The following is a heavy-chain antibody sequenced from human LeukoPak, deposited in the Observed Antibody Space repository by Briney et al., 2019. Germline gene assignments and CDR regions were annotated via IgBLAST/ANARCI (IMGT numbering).Heavy chain of an antibody. D-gene: IGHD2-2*01. CDR1: GFIVSDNY. CDR3: ARGRMPNGADN. J-gene: IGHJ4*02. Sequence: PGGSLRLSCVASGFIVSDNYMSWIRQAPGKEPQWVSIIYPDGRAFYADSVKGRFTISRDNSRNTLYLQMNSLRADDRALYYCARGRMPNGADNWGQGTLVTVSS. V-gene: IGHV3-53*01. CDR2: IYPDGRA.